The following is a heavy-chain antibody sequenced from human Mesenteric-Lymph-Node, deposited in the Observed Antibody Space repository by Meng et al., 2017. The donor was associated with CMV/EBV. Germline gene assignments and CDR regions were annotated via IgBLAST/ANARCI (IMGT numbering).Heavy chain of an antibody. V-gene: IGHV1-69*01. D-gene: IGHD3-10*01. CDR1: GGTFSDYA. CDR2: IIPISDIP. Sequence: SGGTFSDYAISWVRQAPGQGLEWMGGIIPISDIPKYAQKFQGRVTITVDESTSTTYMELSSLRSEDTAMYFCAREYYDSASYNADYWGQGTLVTVSS. CDR3: AREYYDSASYNADY. J-gene: IGHJ4*02.